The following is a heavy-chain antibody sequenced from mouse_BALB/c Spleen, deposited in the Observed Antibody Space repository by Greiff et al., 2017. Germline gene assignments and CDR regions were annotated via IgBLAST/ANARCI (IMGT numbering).Heavy chain of an antibody. J-gene: IGHJ4*01. CDR3: GKGKDYAMDY. CDR2: INPYNGDT. Sequence: EVQGVESGPELVKPGASVKISCKASGYSFTGYFMNWVKQSHGKSLEWIGRINPYNGDTFYNQKFKGKATLTVDKSSSTAHMELLSLTSEDSAVYYCGKGKDYAMDYWGQGTSVTVSS. CDR1: GYSFTGYF. V-gene: IGHV1-37*01.